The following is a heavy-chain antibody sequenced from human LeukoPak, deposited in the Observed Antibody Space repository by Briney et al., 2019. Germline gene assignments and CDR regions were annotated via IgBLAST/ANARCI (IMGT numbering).Heavy chain of an antibody. Sequence: SETLSLTCTVSGGSIISTSYYWGWIRQPPGKGLEWVGSIYYSGRTYYNPSLKSRVTISVDTSKKRFSLKLSSVTAADTALYYCARHAGILTGDHYYYMGVWGKGATVTVSS. CDR2: IYYSGRT. CDR1: GGSIISTSYY. V-gene: IGHV4-39*01. J-gene: IGHJ6*03. D-gene: IGHD3-9*01. CDR3: ARHAGILTGDHYYYMGV.